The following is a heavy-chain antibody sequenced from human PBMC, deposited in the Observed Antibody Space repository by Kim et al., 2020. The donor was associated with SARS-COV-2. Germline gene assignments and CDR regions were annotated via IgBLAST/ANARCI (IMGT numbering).Heavy chain of an antibody. D-gene: IGHD1-26*01. V-gene: IGHV3-23*01. CDR3: AKDGTLYYFDY. CDR1: GFTFSTYA. Sequence: GGSLRLSCAASGFTFSTYALSWVRQAPGKGLEWVSAISGSGGSTYYADSVKGRFTISRDNSKNTLYLQMNSLRAEDTAVYYCAKDGTLYYFDYWGQGTLVTVSS. J-gene: IGHJ4*02. CDR2: ISGSGGST.